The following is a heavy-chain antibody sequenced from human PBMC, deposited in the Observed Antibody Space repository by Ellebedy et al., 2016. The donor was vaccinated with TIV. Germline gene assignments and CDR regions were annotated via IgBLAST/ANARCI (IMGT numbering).Heavy chain of an antibody. D-gene: IGHD6-13*01. J-gene: IGHJ2*01. Sequence: AASVTVSCKASGYSFINYAMKWVRQAPGQGLEWMGWINTNTGNPTYAQGFTGRFVFSLDTSVSTAYLHINSLKAEDTAIYYCARAAAAGFFWYFDLWGRGTLVTVSS. CDR1: GYSFINYA. CDR3: ARAAAAGFFWYFDL. CDR2: INTNTGNP. V-gene: IGHV7-4-1*02.